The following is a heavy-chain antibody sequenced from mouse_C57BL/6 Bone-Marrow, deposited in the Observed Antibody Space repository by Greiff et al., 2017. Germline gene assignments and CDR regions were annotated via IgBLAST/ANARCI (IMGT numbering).Heavy chain of an antibody. CDR2: IDPSDSYT. CDR3: ERSLGTAY. Sequence: QVQLQQPGAELVRPGTSVKLSCKASGYTFTSYWMHWVKHRPGQGLEWIGVIDPSDSYTNYNQKFKGKATLTVDTSSSTAYMQLCSLTSVDSAVYYCERSLGTAYWGQGTTLTVSS. CDR1: GYTFTSYW. D-gene: IGHD3-3*01. J-gene: IGHJ2*01. V-gene: IGHV1-59*01.